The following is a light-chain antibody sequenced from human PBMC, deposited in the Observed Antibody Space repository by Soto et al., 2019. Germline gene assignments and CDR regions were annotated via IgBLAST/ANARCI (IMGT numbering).Light chain of an antibody. CDR1: QSISSY. V-gene: IGKV1-39*01. Sequence: EIVMTQSPSSLSASVGDRVTITCRASQSISSYLNWYQQKPGKAPKLLIYAASSLQSGVPSRFSGSGSGTDFTLTISSLQPEDFATYYCQQSYSTPPLTFGGGTKVEIK. J-gene: IGKJ4*01. CDR3: QQSYSTPPLT. CDR2: AAS.